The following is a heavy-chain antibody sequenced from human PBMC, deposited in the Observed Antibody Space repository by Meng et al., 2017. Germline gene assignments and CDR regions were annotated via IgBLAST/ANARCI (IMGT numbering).Heavy chain of an antibody. J-gene: IGHJ4*02. CDR2: ISSSSSYI. V-gene: IGHV3-21*01. CDR1: GFTFSSYS. Sequence: GGSLRLSCAASGFTFSSYSMNWVRQAPGKGLEWVSSISSSSSYIYYADSVKGRFTISRDNSKNTLYLQMNSLRAEDTAVYYCARAEGGYYYFDYWGQGTLVTVSS. CDR3: ARAEGGYYYFDY. D-gene: IGHD3-16*01.